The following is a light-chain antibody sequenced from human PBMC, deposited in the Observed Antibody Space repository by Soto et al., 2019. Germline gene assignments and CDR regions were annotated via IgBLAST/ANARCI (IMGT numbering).Light chain of an antibody. J-gene: IGKJ1*01. CDR1: QSLGSNF. V-gene: IGKV3-20*01. CDR3: HQYGTVPWT. CDR2: DSS. Sequence: EIVLTQSPATLSLSPGERATLSCRASQSLGSNFLAWYQQKPGQPPRLLIYDSSTRATGFPDRFSGSGSGTDFTLTIIRLEPEDFAVYYCHQYGTVPWTFGRGTKVDI.